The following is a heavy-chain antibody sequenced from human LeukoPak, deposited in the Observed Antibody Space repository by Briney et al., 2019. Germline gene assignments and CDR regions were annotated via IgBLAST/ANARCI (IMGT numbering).Heavy chain of an antibody. CDR2: INTDGSTT. J-gene: IGHJ4*02. Sequence: GGSLRLSCAASGFTFSNYWMHWVRQAPGKGLVWVSRINTDGSTTSYVDSVKGRFTISIDNTKNTLYLHMNSLRAEDTAVYYCAKERVAARPNYFDYWGQGTLVTVSS. CDR1: GFTFSNYW. D-gene: IGHD6-6*01. V-gene: IGHV3-74*01. CDR3: AKERVAARPNYFDY.